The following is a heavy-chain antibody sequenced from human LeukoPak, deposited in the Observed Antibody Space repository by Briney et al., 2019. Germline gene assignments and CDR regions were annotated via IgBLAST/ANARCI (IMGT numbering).Heavy chain of an antibody. J-gene: IGHJ5*02. CDR2: ISSSGSTI. D-gene: IGHD6-19*01. V-gene: IGHV3-11*04. CDR3: ARNQIPGYSSGWYRNWFDH. CDR1: GFTFSDYY. Sequence: GGSLRLSCAASGFTFSDYYMSWIRQAPGKGLEWVSYISSSGSTIYYADSVKGRFTISRDNAKNSLYLQMNSLRAEDTAVYYCARNQIPGYSSGWYRNWFDHWGQGTLVTVSS.